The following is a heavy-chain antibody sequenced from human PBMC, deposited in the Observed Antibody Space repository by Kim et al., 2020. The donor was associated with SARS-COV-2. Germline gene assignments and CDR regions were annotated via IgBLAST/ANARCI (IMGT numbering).Heavy chain of an antibody. Sequence: YYADSVKGRFTIPRDNAKNSLYLQMNSLRAEDTAVYYCARDAYHGDYSDTWGQGTLVTVSS. J-gene: IGHJ5*02. CDR3: ARDAYHGDYSDT. V-gene: IGHV3-11*01. D-gene: IGHD4-17*01.